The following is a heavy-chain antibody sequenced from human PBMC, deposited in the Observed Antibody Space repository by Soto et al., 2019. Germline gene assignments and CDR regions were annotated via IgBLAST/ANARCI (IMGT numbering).Heavy chain of an antibody. V-gene: IGHV4-39*01. CDR2: IYSAGNT. J-gene: IGHJ5*02. Sequence: SETLSLTCAVSGVSISDSTSYWGWIRQPPGKGLEWIGAIYSAGNTYYNPSLKSRVTISIDTSKNQFSLKVNSVTAADTAVYYCARGPPFLPWGQGTLVTVSS. D-gene: IGHD3-3*02. CDR1: GVSISDSTSY. CDR3: ARGPPFLP.